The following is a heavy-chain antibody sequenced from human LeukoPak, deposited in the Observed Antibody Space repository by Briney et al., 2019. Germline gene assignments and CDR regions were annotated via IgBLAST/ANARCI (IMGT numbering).Heavy chain of an antibody. CDR2: TYYSSKWYN. D-gene: IGHD3-10*01. V-gene: IGHV6-1*01. CDR1: GDSVSSNSAA. Sequence: SQTLSLTCAISGDSVSSNSAAWNWIRQSPSRGLEWLGRTYYSSKWYNDYAVSVKSRIMINPDTSKNPFSLQLKSVTPEDTAVYYCARGTLSGFYYSLDYWGQGTLVTVSS. J-gene: IGHJ4*02. CDR3: ARGTLSGFYYSLDY.